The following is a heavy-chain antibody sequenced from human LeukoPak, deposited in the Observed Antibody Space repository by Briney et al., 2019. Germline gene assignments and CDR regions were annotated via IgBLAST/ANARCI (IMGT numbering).Heavy chain of an antibody. CDR2: MYYRGST. CDR3: ARDAGHQLSRRNYYAMDV. J-gene: IGHJ6*02. D-gene: IGHD1-1*01. CDR1: GGSFSGYY. Sequence: SETLSLTCAVYGGSFSGYYWSGIRQPPGKGLEWIGSMYYRGSTYYNPSLKSRVTISVDTSKNQFSLKLSSVTAADTAVYYCARDAGHQLSRRNYYAMDVWGQGTTVTVSS. V-gene: IGHV4-34*01.